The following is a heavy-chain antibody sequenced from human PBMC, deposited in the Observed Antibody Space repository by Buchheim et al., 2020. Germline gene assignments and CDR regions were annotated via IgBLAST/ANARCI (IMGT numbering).Heavy chain of an antibody. J-gene: IGHJ5*02. CDR1: GFTFYNAW. D-gene: IGHD4-11*01. CDR2: IENKADDGTT. CDR3: TTYSSHP. Sequence: EMHLVESGGGLVKPGTSLTLSCAASGFTFYNAWMIWVRQAPGKGLEWVGRIENKADDGTTAYAAPVTGRFTISRDDSKNTLFLQMNSLKTEDTAVYYCTTYSSHPWGQGTL. V-gene: IGHV3-15*04.